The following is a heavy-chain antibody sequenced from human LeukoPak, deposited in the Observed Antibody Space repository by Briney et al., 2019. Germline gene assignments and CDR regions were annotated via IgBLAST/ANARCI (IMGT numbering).Heavy chain of an antibody. Sequence: GGSLRLSCAASGFTFSSYAMSWVRQAPGKGLEWVSAISGSGGTTFHADSVKGRFTISRDNSKNTLYLQVNSLRAEDTAVYYCAKNSGGSCYSALDYWGQGTLVTVSS. V-gene: IGHV3-23*01. D-gene: IGHD2-15*01. CDR1: GFTFSSYA. J-gene: IGHJ4*02. CDR3: AKNSGGSCYSALDY. CDR2: ISGSGGTT.